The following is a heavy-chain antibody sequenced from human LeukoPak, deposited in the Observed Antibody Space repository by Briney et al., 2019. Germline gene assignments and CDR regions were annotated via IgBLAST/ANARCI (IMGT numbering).Heavy chain of an antibody. Sequence: GGSLRLSCAASGFTFSSYSMNWVRQAPGKGLEWVSSIGSSSSYIYYADSVKGRFTISRDNAKNSLHLQMNSLRAEDTAVYYCARDPRGGYSGYDPLDYWGQGTLVTVSS. J-gene: IGHJ4*02. D-gene: IGHD5-12*01. CDR1: GFTFSSYS. V-gene: IGHV3-21*01. CDR2: IGSSSSYI. CDR3: ARDPRGGYSGYDPLDY.